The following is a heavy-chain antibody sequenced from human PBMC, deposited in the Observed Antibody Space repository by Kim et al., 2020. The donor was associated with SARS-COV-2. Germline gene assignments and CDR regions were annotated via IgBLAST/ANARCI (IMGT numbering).Heavy chain of an antibody. J-gene: IGHJ1*01. D-gene: IGHD6-13*01. Sequence: SETLSLTCTVSGGSISSSSYYWGWIRQPPGKGLEWIGSIYYSGSTYYNPSLKSRVTISVDTSKNQFSLKLSSVTAADTAVYYCASSSIAAAGHYRAEYFQHWGQGTLVTVSS. CDR2: IYYSGST. V-gene: IGHV4-39*01. CDR3: ASSSIAAAGHYRAEYFQH. CDR1: GGSISSSSYY.